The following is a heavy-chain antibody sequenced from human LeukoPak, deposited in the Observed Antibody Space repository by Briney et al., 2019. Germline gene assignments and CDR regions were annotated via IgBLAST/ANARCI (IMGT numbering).Heavy chain of an antibody. V-gene: IGHV4-4*07. CDR2: IYTSGST. D-gene: IGHD5-24*01. J-gene: IGHJ4*02. CDR1: GVSITNYY. Sequence: PSETLSLTCTVSGVSITNYYWSWIRQPAGKGLEWIGRIYTSGSTNYNPSLKSRVTMSVDTSKNQFSLKLSSVTAADTAVYYCAREQSPRWPPNFDYWGQGTLVAVSS. CDR3: AREQSPRWPPNFDY.